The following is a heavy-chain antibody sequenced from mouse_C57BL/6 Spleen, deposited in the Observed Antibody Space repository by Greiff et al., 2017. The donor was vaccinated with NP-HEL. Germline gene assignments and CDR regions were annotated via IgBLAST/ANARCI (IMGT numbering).Heavy chain of an antibody. CDR3: ARYYNGSSYEAMDD. J-gene: IGHJ4*01. Sequence: QVQLKQSGAELVRPGTSVKVSCKASGYAFTNYLIEWVKQRPGQGLEWIGVINPGSGGTTYNEKFKGTATLTADKSSSTAYMQLSSLTSEDSAVYFCARYYNGSSYEAMDDWGKGTSVTVSS. V-gene: IGHV1-54*01. CDR2: INPGSGGT. D-gene: IGHD1-1*01. CDR1: GYAFTNYL.